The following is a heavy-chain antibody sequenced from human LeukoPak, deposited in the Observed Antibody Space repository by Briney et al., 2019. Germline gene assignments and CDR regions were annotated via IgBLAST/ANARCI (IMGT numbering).Heavy chain of an antibody. D-gene: IGHD2-2*01. Sequence: GGSLRLSCAASGFTFSSYSMNWVRQAPGKGLEWLSSISNSGSYIYYADSVKGRFTISRDNAKNSLYLQMNSLRAEDTAVYYCARAKQGVPAAALCDFWGQGTLVTVSS. CDR1: GFTFSSYS. CDR2: ISNSGSYI. CDR3: ARAKQGVPAAALCDF. J-gene: IGHJ4*02. V-gene: IGHV3-21*01.